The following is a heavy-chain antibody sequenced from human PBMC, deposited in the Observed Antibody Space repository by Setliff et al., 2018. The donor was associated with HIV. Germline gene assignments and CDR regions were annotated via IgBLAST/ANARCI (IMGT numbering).Heavy chain of an antibody. CDR3: ARSDCSSVRCYLGHAFEI. D-gene: IGHD2-15*01. J-gene: IGHJ3*02. Sequence: SVKVSCKASGGTFSDYTVNWVRQAPGQGLEWMGRVIPIIGIENYAQKFQGRVTITADNSTSTAYMELNSLRSDDTAIYYCARSDCSSVRCYLGHAFEIWGQGTMVTVSS. CDR1: GGTFSDYT. CDR2: VIPIIGIE. V-gene: IGHV1-69*02.